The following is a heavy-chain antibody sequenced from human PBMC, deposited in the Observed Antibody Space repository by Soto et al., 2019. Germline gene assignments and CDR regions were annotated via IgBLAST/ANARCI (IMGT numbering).Heavy chain of an antibody. J-gene: IGHJ4*02. D-gene: IGHD6-19*01. V-gene: IGHV3-7*04. CDR2: MSPDGSER. CDR1: GFTFSKFW. CDR3: TKDGSGWSAT. Sequence: EVHLVESGGNLVQPGGSLRLSCAASGFTFSKFWIGWVRQTPGRKLEWVANMSPDGSERYYLDSVRGRFTISRDNVANSLSLQINSLRTEDTGVYYCTKDGSGWSATWGQGTPVIVSS.